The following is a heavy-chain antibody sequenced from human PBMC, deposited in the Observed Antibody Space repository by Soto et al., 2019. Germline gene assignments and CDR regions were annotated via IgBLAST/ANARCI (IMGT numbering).Heavy chain of an antibody. V-gene: IGHV3-7*04. CDR3: ARGGYAISFTI. CDR1: GFSFSGSW. Sequence: EVQLLESGGGLVQPGGSLRLSCAASGFSFSGSWMSWVRQAPGKGLEWVATIKEDGSERYHVDSVKGRSTISRDNTKNSQYPPMNSLRAEDTAVYNCARGGYAISFTIWGQGTMVTASS. D-gene: IGHD2-15*01. J-gene: IGHJ3*02. CDR2: IKEDGSER.